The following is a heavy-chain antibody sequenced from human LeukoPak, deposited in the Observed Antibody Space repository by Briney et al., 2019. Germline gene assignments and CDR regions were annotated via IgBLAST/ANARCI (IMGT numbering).Heavy chain of an antibody. CDR2: INSDGSIT. J-gene: IGHJ3*02. CDR1: GFTFSRYW. CDR3: ARAERFLEWDDAFDI. D-gene: IGHD3-3*01. Sequence: GGSLRLSCAASGFTFSRYWMHWVRQGPGKGLVWVSRINSDGSITEYADSVKGRFTISRDNAKNTLYLQMNSLRAEDTAVYYCARAERFLEWDDAFDIWGQGTMVTVSS. V-gene: IGHV3-74*03.